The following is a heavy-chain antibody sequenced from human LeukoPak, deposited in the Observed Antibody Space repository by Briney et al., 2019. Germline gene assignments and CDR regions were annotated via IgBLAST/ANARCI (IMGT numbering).Heavy chain of an antibody. CDR1: GFTFSSYA. V-gene: IGHV3-30*04. CDR3: ASRDALGYYYMDV. CDR2: ISYDGSNK. Sequence: SGGSLTLSCAASGFTFSSYAMHWLRQAPGKGVEWVAVISYDGSNKYYADSVKGRFTISRDNSKNTLYLQMNSLRAEDTVVYYCASRDALGYYYMDVWGKGTTVTVSS. J-gene: IGHJ6*03. D-gene: IGHD7-27*01.